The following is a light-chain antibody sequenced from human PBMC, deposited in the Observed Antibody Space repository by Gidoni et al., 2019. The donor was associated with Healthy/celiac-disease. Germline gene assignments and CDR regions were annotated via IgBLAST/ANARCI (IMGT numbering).Light chain of an antibody. J-gene: IGLJ2*01. V-gene: IGLV1-40*01. CDR2: GNS. CDR1: SSNIGAGYD. Sequence: QSVLTQPTSVSGAPGQRVTISCTGSSSNIGAGYDLHWYQQLPGTAPNLLIYGNSNRPSVVPARFSGSKSGTSASLAITGLQAEDEADYYCPSYDSSLSVLFGGGTKLTVL. CDR3: PSYDSSLSVL.